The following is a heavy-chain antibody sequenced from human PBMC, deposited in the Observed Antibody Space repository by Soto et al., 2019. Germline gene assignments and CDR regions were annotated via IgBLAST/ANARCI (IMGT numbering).Heavy chain of an antibody. D-gene: IGHD4-17*01. J-gene: IGHJ5*02. CDR3: TTLATTVTYNWFDP. CDR2: IKSKTDGGTT. Sequence: GGSLRLSCAASGFTFSNAWMNWVRQAPGKGLEWVGRIKSKTDGGTTDYAATVKGRFTISRDNSKNKLYLQMNSLKTEDTSVYYCTTLATTVTYNWFDPWGQGTLVTVSS. CDR1: GFTFSNAW. V-gene: IGHV3-15*07.